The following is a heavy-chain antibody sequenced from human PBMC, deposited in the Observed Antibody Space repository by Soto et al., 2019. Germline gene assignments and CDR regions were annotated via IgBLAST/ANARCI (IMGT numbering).Heavy chain of an antibody. D-gene: IGHD6-19*01. CDR3: AKEAVSGWYYFDY. CDR2: ISGSGGST. Sequence: EVQLLESGGGLLQPGGSLRLSCAASGFTFSSYAMSWVRQAPGKGLEWVSTISGSGGSTYYADSLKGRFTISRDNSKNTLCLQMSGQKAKDTAVNYCAKEAVSGWYYFDYWGPGTLVTVSS. CDR1: GFTFSSYA. V-gene: IGHV3-23*01. J-gene: IGHJ4*02.